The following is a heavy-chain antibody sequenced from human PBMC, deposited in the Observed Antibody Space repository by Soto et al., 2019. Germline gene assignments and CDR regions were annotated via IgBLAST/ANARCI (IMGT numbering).Heavy chain of an antibody. Sequence: ETLSLTCTVSGGSISSSSYYWGWIRQPPGKGLEWIGSIYYSGSTYYNPSLKSRVTISVDTSKNQFSLKLSSVTAADTAVYYCAIAAAGMTYYYGMDVWGQGTTVTVSS. D-gene: IGHD6-13*01. CDR3: AIAAAGMTYYYGMDV. V-gene: IGHV4-39*01. CDR1: GGSISSSSYY. CDR2: IYYSGST. J-gene: IGHJ6*02.